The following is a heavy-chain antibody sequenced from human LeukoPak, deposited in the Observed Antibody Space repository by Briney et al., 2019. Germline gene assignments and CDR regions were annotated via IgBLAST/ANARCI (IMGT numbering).Heavy chain of an antibody. D-gene: IGHD6-19*01. CDR1: GYTFTSYG. CDR2: ISAYNGNT. J-gene: IGHJ3*02. CDR3: ARDSYSSGWYDAFDI. V-gene: IGHV1-18*01. Sequence: ASVKVSCKASGYTFTSYGISWVRQAPGQGLEWMGWISAYNGNTNYAQKLQGRVTMTTDTSTSTAYMELRSLRSDDTAVYYCARDSYSSGWYDAFDIWGQGIMVTVSS.